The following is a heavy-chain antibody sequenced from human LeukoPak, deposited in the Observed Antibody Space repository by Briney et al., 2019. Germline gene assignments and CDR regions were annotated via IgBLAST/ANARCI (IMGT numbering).Heavy chain of an antibody. CDR1: GYTFSTSA. D-gene: IGHD6-13*01. J-gene: IGHJ4*02. Sequence: ASVKVSCKASGYTFSTSAISWVLQAPGQGLEWMGWTSVYNGNTKYTQKFQGRVTMTTDTSTSTAYMELRNLRSDDTAVYYCARDYSSSWYYFNNWGQGTLVTVSS. CDR3: ARDYSSSWYYFNN. V-gene: IGHV1-18*01. CDR2: TSVYNGNT.